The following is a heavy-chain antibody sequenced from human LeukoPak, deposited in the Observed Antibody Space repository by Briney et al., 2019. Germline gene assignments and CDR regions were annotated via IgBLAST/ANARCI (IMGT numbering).Heavy chain of an antibody. D-gene: IGHD3-16*01. CDR2: INHSGST. J-gene: IGHJ4*02. CDR1: GGSFSGYD. CDR3: ARRYGP. Sequence: PSETLSLTCAVYGGSFSGYDWTWIRQPPGEGLEWIGEINHSGSTSYNPSLESRVTISVDTSKNQFSLKLSSVTAADTAVYYCARRYGPWGQGTLVTVSS. V-gene: IGHV4-34*01.